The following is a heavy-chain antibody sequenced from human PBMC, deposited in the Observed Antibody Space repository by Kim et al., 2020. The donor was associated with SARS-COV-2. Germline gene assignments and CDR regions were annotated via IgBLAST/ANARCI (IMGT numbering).Heavy chain of an antibody. V-gene: IGHV3-7*01. CDR3: TREKS. CDR1: GFTFSTYW. J-gene: IGHJ5*02. CDR2: INQDGSQK. Sequence: GGSLRLSCAASGFTFSTYWTGWVRQAPGNGPEWVASINQDGSQKHYMDSVKGRFTISRDNVKNSLFLQMNSLRADDTAVYYCTREKSWGQGTLVTVSS.